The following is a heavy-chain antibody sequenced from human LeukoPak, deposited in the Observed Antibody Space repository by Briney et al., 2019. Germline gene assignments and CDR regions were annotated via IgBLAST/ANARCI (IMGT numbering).Heavy chain of an antibody. CDR2: VSDSSDV. J-gene: IGHJ4*02. CDR3: ARDGLHTAHFDY. D-gene: IGHD5-18*01. V-gene: IGHV3-69-1*01. CDR1: GFTFSAYT. Sequence: GGSLRLSCAASGFTFSAYTMNWVRQAPGKGLEWVSTVSDSSDVHYSDSVKGRFTISRDNARNSLYLQMNSLRDEDTAVYYCARDGLHTAHFDYWGQGTLVTVSS.